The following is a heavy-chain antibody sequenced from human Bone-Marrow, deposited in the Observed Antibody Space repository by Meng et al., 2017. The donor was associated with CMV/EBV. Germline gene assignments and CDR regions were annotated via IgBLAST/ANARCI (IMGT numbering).Heavy chain of an antibody. CDR3: ARDYDNTAYYNCFDP. CDR2: IIPIFGTA. CDR1: GGTFRRYP. V-gene: IGHV1-69*05. J-gene: IGHJ5*02. Sequence: SGGTFRRYPISWVRQAPGQGLEWMGGIIPIFGTANYAQKFQGRVTITTDESTSTAYVELSSLRSEDTAVYYCARDYDNTAYYNCFDPWGQGTLVTVSS. D-gene: IGHD3-22*01.